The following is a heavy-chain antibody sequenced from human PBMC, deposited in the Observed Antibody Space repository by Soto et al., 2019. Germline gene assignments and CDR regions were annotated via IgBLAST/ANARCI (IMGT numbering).Heavy chain of an antibody. CDR3: ARVARWNSHFDP. CDR1: GFTFSDYW. V-gene: IGHV3-7*04. D-gene: IGHD1-7*01. J-gene: IGHJ5*02. CDR2: IKQDGSEK. Sequence: GGSLRLSCAASGFTFSDYWMSWVRQAPGKGLEWVANIKQDGSEKDYVDSLKGRITISRDNGKNSLSLQMNSLRAEDTAVYYCARVARWNSHFDPWGQGTLVSVAP.